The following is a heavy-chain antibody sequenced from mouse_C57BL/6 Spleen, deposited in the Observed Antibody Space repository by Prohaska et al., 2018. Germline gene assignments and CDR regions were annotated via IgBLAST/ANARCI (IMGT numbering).Heavy chain of an antibody. CDR2: IHPNSGST. D-gene: IGHD2-1*01. Sequence: WMHLVKQRPGQGLEWIGMIHPNSGSTNYNEKFKSKATLTVDKSSSTAYMQLSSLTSEDSAVYYCARRNYGNYYAMDYWGQGTSVTVSS. V-gene: IGHV1-64*01. CDR1: W. CDR3: ARRNYGNYYAMDY. J-gene: IGHJ4*01.